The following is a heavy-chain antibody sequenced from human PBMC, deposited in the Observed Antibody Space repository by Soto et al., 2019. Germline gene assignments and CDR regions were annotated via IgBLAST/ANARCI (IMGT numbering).Heavy chain of an antibody. CDR1: AGSIGSGFYY. CDR3: ARGTYYFYMDV. V-gene: IGHV4-31*03. Sequence: QVQLQESGPGLVKPSQTLSLTCTVSAGSIGSGFYYWSWIRQHPGKGLEWIGYIYSRGNTYYNPSLKSRVTISLDTSDNQFSLTLSSVTAADTAVCYCARGTYYFYMDVWGKGTTVTVSS. J-gene: IGHJ6*03. CDR2: IYSRGNT.